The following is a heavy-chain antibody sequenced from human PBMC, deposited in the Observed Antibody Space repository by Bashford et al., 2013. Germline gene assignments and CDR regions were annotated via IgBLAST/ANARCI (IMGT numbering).Heavy chain of an antibody. Sequence: SETLSLTCTVSGDSITSGNFYWSWIRQPAGKGLEWIGRLYATGGTNYNPSLKSRVTMSLDTSKNQFSLKLTSVTAADTAVYYCTRYFNFYYYMDVVGRKGPRSPSP. V-gene: IGHV4-61*02. D-gene: IGHD2/OR15-2a*01. CDR1: GDSITSGNFY. CDR2: LYATGGT. CDR3: TRYFNFYYYMDV. J-gene: IGHJ6*03.